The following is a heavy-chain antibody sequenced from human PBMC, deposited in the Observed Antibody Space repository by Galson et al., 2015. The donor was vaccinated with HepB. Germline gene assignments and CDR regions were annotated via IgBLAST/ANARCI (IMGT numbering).Heavy chain of an antibody. CDR3: ARGFGITGTTSHFDL. V-gene: IGHV1-24*01. D-gene: IGHD1-7*01. CDR1: GYTLTELS. CDR2: FDPEDGET. J-gene: IGHJ2*01. Sequence: SVKVSCKVSGYTLTELSMHWVRQAPGKGLGWMGGFDPEDGETIYAQKFQGRVTMTEDTSTDTAYMELSSLRSEDTAVYYCARGFGITGTTSHFDLWGRGTLVTVSS.